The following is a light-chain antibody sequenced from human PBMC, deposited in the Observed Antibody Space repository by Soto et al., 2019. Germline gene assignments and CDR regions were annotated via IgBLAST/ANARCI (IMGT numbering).Light chain of an antibody. V-gene: IGLV2-8*01. J-gene: IGLJ1*01. CDR2: EVN. CDR3: RFHESRSAV. CDR1: SSDLGGYKY. Sequence: QSALTQPPSASGTSGQSVALSCTGTSSDLGGYKYDSWKQQHQSKAPKLMLYEVNKQPSGVPDRFSGCKSGNPASLTVSCVRDEDEDYYDCRFHESRSAVLGQGTK.